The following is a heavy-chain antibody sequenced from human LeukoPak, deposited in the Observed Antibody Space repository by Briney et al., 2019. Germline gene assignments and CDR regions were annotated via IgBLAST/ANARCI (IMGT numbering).Heavy chain of an antibody. J-gene: IGHJ4*02. Sequence: GAAVKVSCKASGYTFTSYAMNWVRQAPGQGLEWMGWINTNTGNPTYAQGFTGRFVFSLDTSVSTAYLKISSLKAEDTAVYYCARRSRMGGIVWEFDYWGQGTLVTVSS. CDR1: GYTFTSYA. CDR2: INTNTGNP. D-gene: IGHD2-15*01. V-gene: IGHV7-4-1*02. CDR3: ARRSRMGGIVWEFDY.